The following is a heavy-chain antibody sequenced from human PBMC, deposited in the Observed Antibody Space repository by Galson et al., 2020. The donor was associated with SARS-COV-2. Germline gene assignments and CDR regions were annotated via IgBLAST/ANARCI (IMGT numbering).Heavy chain of an antibody. CDR2: MYYRGST. CDR1: GDSVSISSYY. Sequence: SETLSLTCTVSGDSVSISSYYWAWIRQPPGKGLEWIGSMYYRGSTYSSPPLESRVTISIDTSKNQFFLNLTSVTAADTAVYFCASPKNKFWYYDFWGRGTLVTVSS. V-gene: IGHV4-39*01. CDR3: ASPKNKFWYYDF. J-gene: IGHJ2*01.